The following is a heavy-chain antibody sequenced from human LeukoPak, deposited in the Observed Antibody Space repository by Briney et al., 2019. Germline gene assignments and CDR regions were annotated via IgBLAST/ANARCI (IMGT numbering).Heavy chain of an antibody. CDR1: GYSFTTHW. D-gene: IGHD1/OR15-1a*01. V-gene: IGHV5-51*01. CDR2: IFPGDSET. CDR3: ATSESQTRFDY. Sequence: GESLKISCKDSGYSFTTHWIGWVRQLPGKGLEWMGLIFPGDSETIYSPSFQGQVTISADKSINTAYLRWSSLKASDTAMYYCATSESQTRFDYWGQGTLVTVSS. J-gene: IGHJ4*02.